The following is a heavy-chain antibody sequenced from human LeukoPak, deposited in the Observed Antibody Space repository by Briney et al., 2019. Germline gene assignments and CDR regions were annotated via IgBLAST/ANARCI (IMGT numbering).Heavy chain of an antibody. J-gene: IGHJ4*02. Sequence: ASVKVSCKASGGTFSSYAISWVRQAPGQGLEWMGGIIPIFGTANYAQKFQGRVTITADKSTSTAYMELSSLRSEDTAVYYCARDRVVTAWFDYWGQGTLVTVS. D-gene: IGHD2-21*02. V-gene: IGHV1-69*06. CDR3: ARDRVVTAWFDY. CDR2: IIPIFGTA. CDR1: GGTFSSYA.